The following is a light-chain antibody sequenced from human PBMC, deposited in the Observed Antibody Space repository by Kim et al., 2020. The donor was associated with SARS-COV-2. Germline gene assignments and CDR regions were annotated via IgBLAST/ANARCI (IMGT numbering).Light chain of an antibody. V-gene: IGLV3-19*01. CDR2: GKN. CDR1: SSRSYY. CDR3: NSRDSSGNHLV. J-gene: IGLJ2*01. Sequence: LGQTVRIKCQGDSSRSYYASWYQQKPGQGHVLGIYGKNNRPSGSPDRFSGSSSGNTASLTSTGAQAEDEADYYCNSRDSSGNHLVFGGGTQLTVL.